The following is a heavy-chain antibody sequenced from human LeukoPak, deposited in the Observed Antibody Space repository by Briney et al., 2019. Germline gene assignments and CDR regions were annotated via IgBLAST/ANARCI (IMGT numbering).Heavy chain of an antibody. D-gene: IGHD6-13*01. Sequence: KTSETLSLTCTVSGGSISSYYWSWIRQPPGKGLEWIGYIYYSGSTNYNPSLKSRVTMSVDTSKNQFSLKLSSVTAADTAVYYCARGEDSSSWYDYWGQGTLVTVSS. CDR3: ARGEDSSSWYDY. CDR1: GGSISSYY. CDR2: IYYSGST. V-gene: IGHV4-59*01. J-gene: IGHJ4*02.